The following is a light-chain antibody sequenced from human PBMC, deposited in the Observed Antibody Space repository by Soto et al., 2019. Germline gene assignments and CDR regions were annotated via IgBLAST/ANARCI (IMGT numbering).Light chain of an antibody. CDR2: GAS. V-gene: IGKV3-15*01. CDR1: QSVGSN. Sequence: EIVMTQSPATLSVSPGERATLSCRASQSVGSNLAWYQQKPGQAPRLLINGASTRATGIPARFIGSGSGTDFTLTVSSLQTEDFAVYYCQQYNNWPLTFGGGTKVEI. CDR3: QQYNNWPLT. J-gene: IGKJ4*01.